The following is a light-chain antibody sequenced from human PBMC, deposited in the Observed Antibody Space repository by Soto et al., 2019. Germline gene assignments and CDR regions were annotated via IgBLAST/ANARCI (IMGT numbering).Light chain of an antibody. V-gene: IGKV3-15*01. J-gene: IGKJ1*01. CDR1: QSVSSN. CDR3: QQYNNWPPWT. CDR2: GAS. Sequence: EIVMTQSPATLSVSPGERATLSCRASQSVSSNFAWYQQKPRQAPRLLIYGASTRSTGIPARFSGSGSGTEFTLTISSLQSEDFAVYYCQQYNNWPPWTFGQGTKVEIK.